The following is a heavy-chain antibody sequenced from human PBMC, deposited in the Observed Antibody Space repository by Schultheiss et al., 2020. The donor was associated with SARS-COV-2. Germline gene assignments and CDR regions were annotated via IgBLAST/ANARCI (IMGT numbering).Heavy chain of an antibody. Sequence: GGSLRLSCAASGFTFSSYAMSWVRQAPGKGLEWVSAISGSGGSTYYADSVKGRFTISRDNSKNTLYLQMNSLRAEDTAVYYCASIGYNWNYVGAFDIWGQGTMVTVAS. CDR3: ASIGYNWNYVGAFDI. CDR2: ISGSGGST. J-gene: IGHJ3*02. D-gene: IGHD1-7*01. CDR1: GFTFSSYA. V-gene: IGHV3-23*01.